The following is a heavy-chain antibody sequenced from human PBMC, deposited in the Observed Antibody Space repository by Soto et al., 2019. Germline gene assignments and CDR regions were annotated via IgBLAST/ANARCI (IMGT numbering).Heavy chain of an antibody. CDR3: ATEVATFEYNFES. D-gene: IGHD5-12*01. V-gene: IGHV3-48*03. J-gene: IGHJ4*02. Sequence: GALRLSCASSGCPCIIFKMHCIRQAPGKGLEWVSYISSSGTTIYYAVSVKGRFTISRDNAKNSLYLQMNSLGAEDTAVYYCATEVATFEYNFESWGQGALVTVSS. CDR1: GCPCIIFK. CDR2: ISSSGTTI.